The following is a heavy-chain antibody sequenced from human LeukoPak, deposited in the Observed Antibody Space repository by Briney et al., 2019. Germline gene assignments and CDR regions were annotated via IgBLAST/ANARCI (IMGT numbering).Heavy chain of an antibody. J-gene: IGHJ6*03. CDR2: IVVGSGNT. V-gene: IGHV1-58*02. D-gene: IGHD3-10*01. CDR3: AASGFGFGELPSYFYYYMDV. Sequence: ASVKVSCKASGFTFTRSAMQWVRQARGQRLEWIGWIVVGSGNTKYAQKFQERVIITRDMSTGTAYMELSSLRSEDTAVYYCAASGFGFGELPSYFYYYMDVWGKGTTVTISS. CDR1: GFTFTRSA.